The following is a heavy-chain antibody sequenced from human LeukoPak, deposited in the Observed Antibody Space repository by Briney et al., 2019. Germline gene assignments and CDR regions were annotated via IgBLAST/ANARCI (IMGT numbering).Heavy chain of an antibody. CDR1: GFTFSTYS. Sequence: GGSLRLSCAASGFTFSTYSMNWVRQAPGKGLEWVSYISSSGSTIYYADSVKGRFAISRDNAKNSLYLQMNSLRAEDTAVYYCARSRAGPHDYWGQGTLVTVSS. D-gene: IGHD4/OR15-4a*01. V-gene: IGHV3-48*04. CDR3: ARSRAGPHDY. CDR2: ISSSGSTI. J-gene: IGHJ4*02.